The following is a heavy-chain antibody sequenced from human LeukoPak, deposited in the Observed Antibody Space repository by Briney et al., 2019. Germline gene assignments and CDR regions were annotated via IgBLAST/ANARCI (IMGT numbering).Heavy chain of an antibody. V-gene: IGHV3-23*01. D-gene: IGHD4-17*01. CDR1: RITFNSYV. Sequence: TGGSLRLSCAASRITFNSYVMSWVRQAPGKGLEWVSGISGSGGSTYYADSVKGRFTISRDNSKNTLYLQMNSLRAEDTAVYYCAKNHGDYVYGAFDIWGQGTMVTVSS. CDR2: ISGSGGST. J-gene: IGHJ3*02. CDR3: AKNHGDYVYGAFDI.